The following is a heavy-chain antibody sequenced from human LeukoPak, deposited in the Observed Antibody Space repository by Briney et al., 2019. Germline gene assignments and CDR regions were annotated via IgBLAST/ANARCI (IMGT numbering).Heavy chain of an antibody. CDR3: ATEYSSSYFDY. CDR1: GYTLTELS. CDR2: FDPEDGET. D-gene: IGHD6-6*01. V-gene: IGHV1-24*01. Sequence: ASVKVSCKVSGYTLTELSMHWVRQAPGKGLEWMGGFDPEDGETIYAQKFQGRVTMTEGTSTDTAYMELSSLRSEDTAVYYCATEYSSSYFDYWGQGTLVTVSS. J-gene: IGHJ4*02.